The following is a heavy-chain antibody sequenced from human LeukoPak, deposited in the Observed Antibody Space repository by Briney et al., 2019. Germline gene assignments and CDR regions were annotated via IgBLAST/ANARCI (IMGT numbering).Heavy chain of an antibody. Sequence: PGGSLRLSCAASGFTLSSFSMHWVRQAPGKGLEWVSVISFDGGNEWYVDSVKGRFTISRDNSKNTVFLQMDSLKTEDTAMYYSARDIHWSGSASSFDFWGQGTLVTVSS. D-gene: IGHD3-10*01. CDR1: GFTLSSFS. CDR3: ARDIHWSGSASSFDF. V-gene: IGHV3-30-3*01. CDR2: ISFDGGNE. J-gene: IGHJ4*02.